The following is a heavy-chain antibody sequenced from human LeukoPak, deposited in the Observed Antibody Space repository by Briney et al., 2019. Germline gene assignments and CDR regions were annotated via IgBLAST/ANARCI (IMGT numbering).Heavy chain of an antibody. Sequence: GASVKVSCKASGYTFTGYYMHWVRQAPGQWLEWMGRINPNSGGTNYAQKFQGRVTMTRDTSISTAYMELSSLRSDDTAVYYCARGHSGTNYVMDWGQGTLVTVSS. CDR1: GYTFTGYY. CDR3: ARGHSGTNYVMD. V-gene: IGHV1-2*06. J-gene: IGHJ4*02. CDR2: INPNSGGT. D-gene: IGHD4/OR15-4a*01.